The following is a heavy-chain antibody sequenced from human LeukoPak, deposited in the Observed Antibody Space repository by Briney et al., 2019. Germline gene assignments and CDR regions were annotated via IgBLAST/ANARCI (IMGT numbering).Heavy chain of an antibody. CDR3: ARGGYSYGHYYYYYYMDV. CDR1: GHIFSSHG. Sequence: GASVKVSCKASGHIFSSHGFNWVRQAPGQGLEWMGWINPNSGGTNYAQKFQGRVTMTRDTSISTAYMELSRLRSDDTAVYYCARGGYSYGHYYYYYYMDVWGKGTTVTVSS. D-gene: IGHD5-18*01. J-gene: IGHJ6*03. CDR2: INPNSGGT. V-gene: IGHV1-2*02.